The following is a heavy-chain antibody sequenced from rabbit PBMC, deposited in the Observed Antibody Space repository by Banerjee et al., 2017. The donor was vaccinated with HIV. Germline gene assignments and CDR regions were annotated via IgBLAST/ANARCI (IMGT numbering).Heavy chain of an antibody. V-gene: IGHV1S40*01. CDR1: GFTLSSYW. D-gene: IGHD6-1*01. CDR2: IDAGSSGVT. CDR3: ARDDSVDSSYFFNL. J-gene: IGHJ4*01. Sequence: QSLEESGGDLVKPGASLTLTCTASGFTLSSYWMWWVRQAPGKGLELIASIDAGSSGVTYYARWAKGRFTISKTSSTTVTLQMTSLTAADTATYFCARDDSVDSSYFFNLWGPGTLVTVS.